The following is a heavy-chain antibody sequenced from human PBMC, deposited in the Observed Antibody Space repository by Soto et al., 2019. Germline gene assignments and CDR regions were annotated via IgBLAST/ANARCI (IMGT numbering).Heavy chain of an antibody. J-gene: IGHJ4*02. CDR2: ITTSSSFR. D-gene: IGHD2-15*01. Sequence: SGGSLRLSCAASGFTFSTYSMNWVRQAPGKGLEWVSDITTSSSFRFYADSVKGRFTISRDDAKNSLYLQMNSLRAEDMGVYYCARDQGAALATLTLDYWGQGTLVPVSS. V-gene: IGHV3-21*01. CDR1: GFTFSTYS. CDR3: ARDQGAALATLTLDY.